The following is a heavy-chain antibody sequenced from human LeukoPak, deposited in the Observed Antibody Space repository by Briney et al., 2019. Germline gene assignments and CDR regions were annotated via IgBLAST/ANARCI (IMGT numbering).Heavy chain of an antibody. CDR2: INHSGST. CDR3: ARRGSVPAAMPYDY. Sequence: SETLSLTCAVYGGSFSGYYWSWIRQPPGKRLEWIGEINHSGSTNYNPSLKSRVTISVGTSKNQFSLKLSSVTAADTAVYYCARRGSVPAAMPYDYWGQGTLVTVSS. J-gene: IGHJ4*02. V-gene: IGHV4-34*01. D-gene: IGHD2-2*01. CDR1: GGSFSGYY.